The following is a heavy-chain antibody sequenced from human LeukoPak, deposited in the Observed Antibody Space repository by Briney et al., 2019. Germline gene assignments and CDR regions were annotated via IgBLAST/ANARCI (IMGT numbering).Heavy chain of an antibody. J-gene: IGHJ5*02. CDR2: INHSGST. CDR3: ARGSSGWYDWFDP. V-gene: IGHV4-30-2*01. Sequence: PSQTLSLTCTVSGGSISSGGYYWSWIRQPPGKGLEWIGEINHSGSTNYNPSLKSRVTISVDTSKNQFSLKLSSVTAADTALYYCARGSSGWYDWFDPWGQGTLVTVSS. D-gene: IGHD6-19*01. CDR1: GGSISSGGYY.